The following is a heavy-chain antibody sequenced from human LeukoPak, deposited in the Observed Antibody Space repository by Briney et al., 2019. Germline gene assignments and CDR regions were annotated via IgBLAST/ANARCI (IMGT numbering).Heavy chain of an antibody. Sequence: SETLSLTCGVSGGSVSSTNWWTWIRQPPGKGLEWIGEVHLDGRTNFNPSLKSRLTMSVDLSENHVSLRLSSVTAAGTAVYYCARGIMTTVPTFDYWGQGTLVTVSS. J-gene: IGHJ4*02. CDR2: VHLDGRT. CDR1: GGSVSSTNW. CDR3: ARGIMTTVPTFDY. D-gene: IGHD4-17*01. V-gene: IGHV4-4*02.